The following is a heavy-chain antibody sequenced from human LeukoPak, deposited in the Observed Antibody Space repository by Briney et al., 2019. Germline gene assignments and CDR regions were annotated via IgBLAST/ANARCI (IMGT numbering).Heavy chain of an antibody. J-gene: IGHJ4*02. CDR2: ISYDGSNK. D-gene: IGHD2-21*01. V-gene: IGHV3-30*04. CDR1: GFTFSSYA. Sequence: GGSLRLSCAASGFTFSSYAMHWVRQAPGKGLEWVAVISYDGSNKYYADSVKGRFTISRDNSKNTLYLQMNSVRPEDTAVYYCLRDVIRRGQGTLVTVSS. CDR3: LRDVIR.